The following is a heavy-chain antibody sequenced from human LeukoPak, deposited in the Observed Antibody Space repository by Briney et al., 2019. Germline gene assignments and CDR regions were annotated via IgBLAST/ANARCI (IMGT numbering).Heavy chain of an antibody. J-gene: IGHJ5*02. CDR1: GFTFSSYG. V-gene: IGHV3-74*01. CDR3: ARAPDYGDYT. D-gene: IGHD4-17*01. CDR2: INSDGSST. Sequence: GGSLRLSCAASGFTFSSYGMHWVRQAPGKGLVWVSRINSDGSSTSYADSVKGRFTISRDNAKNTLYLQINSLRAEDTAEYYCARAPDYGDYTWGQGTLVTDSS.